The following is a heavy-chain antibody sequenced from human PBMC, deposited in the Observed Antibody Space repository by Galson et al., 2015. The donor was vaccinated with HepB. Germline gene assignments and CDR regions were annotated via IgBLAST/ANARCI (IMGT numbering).Heavy chain of an antibody. CDR3: TKEKTMIVVARPYYFDY. D-gene: IGHD3-22*01. V-gene: IGHV3-9*01. CDR1: GFTFNDYA. CDR2: ISWNRGRI. Sequence: SLRLSCAASGFTFNDYAMHWVRQAPGKGLEWVSTISWNRGRIGYADSVKGRFTISRDNAKNSLYLQMNSLRPEDTALYYCTKEKTMIVVARPYYFDYWGQGTLVTVSS. J-gene: IGHJ4*02.